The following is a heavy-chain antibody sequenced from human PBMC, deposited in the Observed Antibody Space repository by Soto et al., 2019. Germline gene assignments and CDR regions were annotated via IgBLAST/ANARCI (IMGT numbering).Heavy chain of an antibody. D-gene: IGHD3-9*01. CDR2: IYYSGST. CDR1: GGSISSYY. J-gene: IGHJ2*01. V-gene: IGHV4-59*08. Sequence: QVQLQESGPGLVKPSETLSLTCTVSGGSISSYYWSWIRQPPGKGLEWIGYIYYSGSTNYNPSLKXRXTXXVDTSKNQFSLKLSSVTAADTAVYYCAIFNWYFDLWGRGTLVTVSS. CDR3: AIFNWYFDL.